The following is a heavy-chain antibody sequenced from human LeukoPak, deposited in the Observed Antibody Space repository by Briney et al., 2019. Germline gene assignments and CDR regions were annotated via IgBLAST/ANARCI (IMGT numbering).Heavy chain of an antibody. CDR3: ARGGFGETYLDY. CDR2: IYYSGST. J-gene: IGHJ4*02. Sequence: SETLSLTCTVSGGSISSYYWSWIRQPPGKGLEWIGCIYYSGSTNYNPSLKSRVTISVDTSKNQFSLKLSPVTAADTAVYYCARGGFGETYLDYWGQGTLVTVSS. CDR1: GGSISSYY. D-gene: IGHD3-10*01. V-gene: IGHV4-59*01.